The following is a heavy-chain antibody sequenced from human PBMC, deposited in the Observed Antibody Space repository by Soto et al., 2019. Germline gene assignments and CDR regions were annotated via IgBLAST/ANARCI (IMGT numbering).Heavy chain of an antibody. Sequence: QVPLVQSGAEVKKPGASVKVSCKASGYTFTSYAMHWVRQAPGQRLEWMGWINAGNGNTKYSQKFQGRVTITRDTSASTAYMELRSLRSEDTAVYYCARVPPYSSGWYPLYWGQGTLVTVSS. J-gene: IGHJ4*02. CDR2: INAGNGNT. CDR3: ARVPPYSSGWYPLY. CDR1: GYTFTSYA. V-gene: IGHV1-3*01. D-gene: IGHD6-19*01.